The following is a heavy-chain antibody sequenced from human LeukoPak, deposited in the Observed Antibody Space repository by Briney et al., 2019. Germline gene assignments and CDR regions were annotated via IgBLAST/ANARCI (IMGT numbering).Heavy chain of an antibody. J-gene: IGHJ5*01. V-gene: IGHV3-21*04. CDR2: ISTSSSYI. CDR3: AKDDNWLQFES. Sequence: PGGTLRLSCAASGFTFSSYWMSWVRQAPGKGLEWVSSISTSSSYIYYADSVKGRFTISRDNAKESLYLQMNSLRAEDTAVYYCAKDDNWLQFESWGQGTLVTVSS. CDR1: GFTFSSYW. D-gene: IGHD5-24*01.